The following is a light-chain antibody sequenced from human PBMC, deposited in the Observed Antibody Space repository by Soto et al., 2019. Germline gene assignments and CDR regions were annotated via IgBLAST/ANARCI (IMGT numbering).Light chain of an antibody. J-gene: IGLJ1*01. Sequence: QSVLTQPASVSGSPGQSITVSCTGTSSDVGGHNYVSWFQQHPGQAPKLLIYEVTTRPSGVSTRFSGSKSGNTASLTISGLQAEDEADYHCSSYSSSGTLFGFGTGTKVTVL. V-gene: IGLV2-14*01. CDR3: SSYSSSGTLFG. CDR1: SSDVGGHNY. CDR2: EVT.